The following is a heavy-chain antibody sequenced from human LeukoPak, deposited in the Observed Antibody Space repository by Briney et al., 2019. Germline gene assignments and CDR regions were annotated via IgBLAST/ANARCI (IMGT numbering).Heavy chain of an antibody. CDR3: ARGPPLNAATHRYNYYYYTDV. CDR1: GFTLGDYA. D-gene: IGHD1-26*01. J-gene: IGHJ6*03. Sequence: GRSLRLSCTASGFTLGDYAMSWVRQAPGKGLEWVGFIRSKAFGGTTEYAASVKGRFIISRDDSKSIAYLQMNSLRAEDTAVYYCARGPPLNAATHRYNYYYYTDVWGKGTTVTVSS. CDR2: IRSKAFGGTT. V-gene: IGHV3-49*04.